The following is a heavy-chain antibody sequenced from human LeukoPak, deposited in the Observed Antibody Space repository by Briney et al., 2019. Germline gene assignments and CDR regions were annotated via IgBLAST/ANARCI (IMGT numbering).Heavy chain of an antibody. CDR3: ARDRQGSGSLWDPDY. J-gene: IGHJ4*02. CDR1: GYTFTSYG. Sequence: ASVKVSCKASGYTFTSYGISWVRQAPGQGLEWMGWISAYNGNTNYAQKLQGRVTMTTDTSTSTAYMELRSLRSDDTAVYYCARDRQGSGSLWDPDYWGQGTLVTVSS. CDR2: ISAYNGNT. V-gene: IGHV1-18*01. D-gene: IGHD3-22*01.